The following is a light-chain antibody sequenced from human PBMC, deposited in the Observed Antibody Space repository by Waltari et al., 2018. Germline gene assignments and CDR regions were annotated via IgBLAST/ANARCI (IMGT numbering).Light chain of an antibody. CDR1: QSLNNW. CDR2: TAS. V-gene: IGKV1-5*03. CDR3: QQYNTYPRT. J-gene: IGKJ1*01. Sequence: IQMTQSPSTLSASVGDRVTIPCRASQSLNNWLAWYQQKPGKAPKLLIYTASTLQNGVPSRFSGSASGTEFTLTIDSLQSEDFATYYCQQYNTYPRTFGQGSKVELK.